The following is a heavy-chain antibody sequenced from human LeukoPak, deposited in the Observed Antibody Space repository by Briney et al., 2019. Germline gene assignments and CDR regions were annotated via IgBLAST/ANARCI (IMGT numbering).Heavy chain of an antibody. D-gene: IGHD2-15*01. CDR1: GFIFSSYA. CDR3: ANTRGYGYYFNY. CDR2: ISYDGSNK. Sequence: GGSLRLSCAASGFIFSSYAIHWVRQAPGKGLEWVAVISYDGSNKYYADSVKGRFTISRDNSKNTLYLQVNSLRAEDTAVYYCANTRGYGYYFNYWGQGTLVTVSS. V-gene: IGHV3-30*04. J-gene: IGHJ4*02.